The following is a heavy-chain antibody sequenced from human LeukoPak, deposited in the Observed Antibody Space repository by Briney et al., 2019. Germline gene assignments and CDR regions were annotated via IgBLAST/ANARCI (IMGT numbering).Heavy chain of an antibody. CDR2: MNPNSGNT. V-gene: IGHV1-8*01. CDR3: ARGRRYSSGWYKVGY. D-gene: IGHD6-19*01. CDR1: GYTFTSYD. J-gene: IGHJ4*02. Sequence: GASVKVSCKASGYTFTSYDINWVRQATGQGLEWMGWMNPNSGNTGYAQKFQGRVTMTRNTSISTAYMELSSLGSEDTAVYYCARGRRYSSGWYKVGYWGQGTLVTVSS.